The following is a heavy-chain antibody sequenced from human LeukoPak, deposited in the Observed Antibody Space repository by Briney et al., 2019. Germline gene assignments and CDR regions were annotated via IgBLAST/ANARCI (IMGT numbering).Heavy chain of an antibody. V-gene: IGHV5-51*01. CDR2: IYPGDSDT. J-gene: IGHJ4*02. CDR3: ARKTFGGVIMFSLDY. D-gene: IGHD3-16*01. CDR1: GYSFTTYW. Sequence: GESLKISCKGSGYSFTTYWIGWVRQMPGKGLEWMGIIYPGDSDTRYSPSFQGQVTISADKSISTAYLQWSSLKASDTAMYYCARKTFGGVIMFSLDYWGQGTLVTVSS.